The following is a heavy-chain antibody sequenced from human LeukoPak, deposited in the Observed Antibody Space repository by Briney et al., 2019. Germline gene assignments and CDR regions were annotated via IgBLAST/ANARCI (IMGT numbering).Heavy chain of an antibody. CDR1: GYTFTGYY. V-gene: IGHV1-69*04. CDR3: ARDRGAVALFDY. J-gene: IGHJ4*02. Sequence: ASVKVSCKASGYTFTGYYMHWVRQAPGQGLEWMGRIIPILGIANYAQKFQGRVTITADKSTSTAYMELSSLRSEDTAVYYCARDRGAVALFDYWGQGTLVTVSS. CDR2: IIPILGIA. D-gene: IGHD6-19*01.